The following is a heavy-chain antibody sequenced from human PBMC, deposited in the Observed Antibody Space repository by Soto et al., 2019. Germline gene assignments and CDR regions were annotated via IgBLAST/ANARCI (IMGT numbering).Heavy chain of an antibody. CDR3: ARDPEATYGSGSYYPYYFDY. Sequence: QVQLVQSGAEVKKPGSSVKVSCKASGGTFSSYAISWVRQAPGQGLEWMGGIIPIFGTANYAQKFQGRVTITADESTSTAYVELSSMRSEDTSVYYCARDPEATYGSGSYYPYYFDYWGQGTLVTVSS. V-gene: IGHV1-69*01. CDR1: GGTFSSYA. D-gene: IGHD3-10*01. CDR2: IIPIFGTA. J-gene: IGHJ4*02.